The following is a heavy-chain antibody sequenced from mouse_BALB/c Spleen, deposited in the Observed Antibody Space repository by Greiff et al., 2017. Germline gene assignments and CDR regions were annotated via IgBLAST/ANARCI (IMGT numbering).Heavy chain of an antibody. D-gene: IGHD2-10*01. CDR2: INPGSGGT. CDR3: ARSSYYGNRFYAMDY. V-gene: IGHV1-54*01. CDR1: GYAFTNYL. J-gene: IGHJ4*01. Sequence: QVQLQQSGAELVRPGTSVKVSCKASGYAFTNYLIEWVKQRPGQGLEWIGVINPGSGGTNYNEKFKGKATLTADKSSSTAYMQLSSLTSDDSAVYFCARSSYYGNRFYAMDYWGQGTSVTVSS.